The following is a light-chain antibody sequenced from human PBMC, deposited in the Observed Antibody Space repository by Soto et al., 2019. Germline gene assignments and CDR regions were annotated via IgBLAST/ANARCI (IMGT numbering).Light chain of an antibody. CDR1: SSDVGDFNY. J-gene: IGLJ2*01. Sequence: QSVLTQPASVSGSPGRSVTISCTGSSSDVGDFNYLSWYQHLPGRAPKLIIYDVTNRPSGISYRFSASKSGRTASLTISGLQAEDEADYYCSSYSSSSTHVVFGGGTKVTVL. CDR2: DVT. V-gene: IGLV2-14*03. CDR3: SSYSSSSTHVV.